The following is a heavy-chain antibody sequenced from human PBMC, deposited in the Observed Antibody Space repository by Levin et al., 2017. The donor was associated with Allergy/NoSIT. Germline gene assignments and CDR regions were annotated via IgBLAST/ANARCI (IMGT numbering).Heavy chain of an antibody. Sequence: GGSLRLSCAASGFTFSSYGMHWVRQAPGKGLEWVAVISYDGSNKYYADSVKGRFTISRDNSKNTLYLQMNSLRAEDTAVYYCAKDLTIVATSRIDYWGQGTLVTVSS. D-gene: IGHD5-12*01. CDR1: GFTFSSYG. V-gene: IGHV3-30*18. CDR2: ISYDGSNK. CDR3: AKDLTIVATSRIDY. J-gene: IGHJ4*02.